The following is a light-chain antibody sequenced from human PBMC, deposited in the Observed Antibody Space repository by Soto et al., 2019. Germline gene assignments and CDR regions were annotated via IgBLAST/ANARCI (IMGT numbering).Light chain of an antibody. J-gene: IGLJ1*01. Sequence: QSALTQPASVSGSRGQSIIISCVGRNTDVGQDKSVSWYQQGPGKAPKLLIFEVTNRPSGDSNRFSGSRSGNTASLTISGLQPDDEGDYFCVSYTDTDTLVFGTGTKLTVL. CDR2: EVT. CDR1: NTDVGQDKS. V-gene: IGLV2-14*01. CDR3: VSYTDTDTLV.